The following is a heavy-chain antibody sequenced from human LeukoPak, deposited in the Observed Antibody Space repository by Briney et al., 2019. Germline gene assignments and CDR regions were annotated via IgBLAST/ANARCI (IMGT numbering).Heavy chain of an antibody. CDR1: GFSFSSYW. CDR3: ARDWWSSSSWNWFDP. Sequence: GGSLRLSCAASGFSFSSYWMSWVRRAPGKGLEWVANIKEDGSEKYYVDSVKGRFTISRDNAKKSMYLQMNSLRAEDTAVYFCARDWWSSSSWNWFDPWGQGTLVTVSS. CDR2: IKEDGSEK. D-gene: IGHD6-6*01. V-gene: IGHV3-7*01. J-gene: IGHJ5*02.